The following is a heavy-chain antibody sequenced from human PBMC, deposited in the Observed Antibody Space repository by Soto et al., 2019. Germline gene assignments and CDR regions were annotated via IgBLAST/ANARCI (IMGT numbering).Heavy chain of an antibody. J-gene: IGHJ6*03. CDR1: GGSISSYY. CDR2: IYYSGST. V-gene: IGHV4-59*01. D-gene: IGHD3-3*01. Sequence: PSETLSLTCTVSGGSISSYYWSWIRQPPGKGLEWIGYIYYSGSTNYNPSLKSRVTISVDTSKNQFSLKLSSVTAADTAVYYCARGWNDFWSGLETYYYYYMDVWGKGTTVTVS. CDR3: ARGWNDFWSGLETYYYYYMDV.